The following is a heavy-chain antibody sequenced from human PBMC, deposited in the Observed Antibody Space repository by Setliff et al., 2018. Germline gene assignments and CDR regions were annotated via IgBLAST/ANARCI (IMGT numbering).Heavy chain of an antibody. V-gene: IGHV1-46*01. Sequence: CKASGHSLTSNHFHWGRQAPGKGLEWMGTINPNDGYTIYAPAFQGRVAMTTDTSTGTAYMELSGLRYADSAIYYCIMNMVRPVTGLDCWGPGTLVTVSS. D-gene: IGHD2-8*01. CDR2: INPNDGYT. CDR1: GHSLTSNH. CDR3: IMNMVRPVTGLDC. J-gene: IGHJ4*02.